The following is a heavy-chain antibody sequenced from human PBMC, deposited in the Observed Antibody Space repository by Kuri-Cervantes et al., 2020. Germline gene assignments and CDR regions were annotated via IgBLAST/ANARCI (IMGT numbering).Heavy chain of an antibody. D-gene: IGHD3-9*01. CDR1: GGSVSSGSYY. CDR2: IYYSGST. V-gene: IGHV4-61*01. CDR3: ATILTGYVDY. J-gene: IGHJ4*02. Sequence: SETLSLTCTVSGGSVSSGSYYWSWIRQPPGKGLEWIGYIYYSGSTNYNPSLKSRVTISVDTSKNQFSLKLSSVTAADTAVYYCATILTGYVDYWGQGTLVTVSS.